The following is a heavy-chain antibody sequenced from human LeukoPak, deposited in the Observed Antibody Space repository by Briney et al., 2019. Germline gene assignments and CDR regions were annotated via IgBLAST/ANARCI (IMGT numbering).Heavy chain of an antibody. D-gene: IGHD3-9*01. V-gene: IGHV4-59*08. J-gene: IGHJ3*02. CDR3: ARHLAGKRRVYDIGHSDAFDI. Sequence: PSETLSLTCTVSGGSISSYYWSWIRQPPGKGLEWIGYIYYSGSTNYNPSLKSRVTISVDTSKNQFSLKLSSVTAADTAVYYCARHLAGKRRVYDIGHSDAFDIWGQGTMVTVSS. CDR2: IYYSGST. CDR1: GGSISSYY.